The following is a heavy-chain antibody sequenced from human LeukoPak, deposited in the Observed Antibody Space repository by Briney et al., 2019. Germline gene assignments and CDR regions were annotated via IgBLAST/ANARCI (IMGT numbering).Heavy chain of an antibody. CDR1: GYTFTSYY. J-gene: IGHJ4*02. CDR2: INPSGGST. V-gene: IGHV1-46*01. CDR3: ARGPVYYYGSGSYPDY. Sequence: ASVKVSCKASGYTFTSYYMHWVRQAPGQGLEWIGIINPSGGSTSYAQKFQGRVTMTRDMSTSTVYMELSSLRSEDTAVYYCARGPVYYYGSGSYPDYWGQGTLVTVSS. D-gene: IGHD3-10*01.